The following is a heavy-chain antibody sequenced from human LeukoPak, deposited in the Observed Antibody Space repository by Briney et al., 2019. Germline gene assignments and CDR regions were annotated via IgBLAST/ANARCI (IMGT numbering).Heavy chain of an antibody. D-gene: IGHD5-18*01. CDR1: GFTLSSDW. CDR2: ISGSGGST. J-gene: IGHJ5*02. Sequence: PGGSLRLSCVVSGFTLSSDWMSWVRQAPGKGLEWVSAISGSGGSTYYADSVKGRFTISRDNSKNTLYLQMNSLRAEDTAVYYCAKDPGRKQLWLAPLISWGQGTLVTVSS. V-gene: IGHV3-23*01. CDR3: AKDPGRKQLWLAPLIS.